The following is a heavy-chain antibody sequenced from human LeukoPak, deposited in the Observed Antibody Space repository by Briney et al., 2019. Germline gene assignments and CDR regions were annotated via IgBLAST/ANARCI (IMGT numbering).Heavy chain of an antibody. V-gene: IGHV3-48*03. D-gene: IGHD5-18*01. Sequence: GGSLRLSCAASGFTFSSYEMNWVRQAPGKWLEWVSYISSSDSTVYYADAVKGRFTVSRDNAKNSLYLQMSSLRPEDTAVYYCARRPDGYAYGLDYWGQGTLVTVSS. CDR2: ISSSDSTV. CDR1: GFTFSSYE. CDR3: ARRPDGYAYGLDY. J-gene: IGHJ4*02.